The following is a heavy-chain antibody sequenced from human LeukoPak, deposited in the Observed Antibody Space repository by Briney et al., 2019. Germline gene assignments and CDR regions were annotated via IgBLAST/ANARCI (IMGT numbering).Heavy chain of an antibody. CDR2: ISYDGSNK. J-gene: IGHJ6*03. CDR1: GFTFSSYA. D-gene: IGHD6-13*01. V-gene: IGHV3-30*04. Sequence: GGSLRLSCAASGFTFSSYAMRWVRQAPGKGLEWVAVISYDGSNKYYADSVKGRFTISRDNSKNTLYLQMNSLRAEDTAVYYCAKDGAAWGSRDYYYMDVWGKGTTVTVSS. CDR3: AKDGAAWGSRDYYYMDV.